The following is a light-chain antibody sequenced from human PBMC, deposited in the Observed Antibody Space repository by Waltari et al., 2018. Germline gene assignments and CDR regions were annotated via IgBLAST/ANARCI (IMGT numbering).Light chain of an antibody. CDR1: SSDIDGYNS. CDR3: SSYTRRTTYV. J-gene: IGLJ1*01. CDR2: DVS. Sequence: QSALTQPASVSGSPGQSITIPCTGTSSDIDGYNSLSWYQQHPGKAPKLLLYDVSHLPAGFSNRVSGSKSDNTASLTISGLQAEDEADYYCSSYTRRTTYVFGTGTKVTVL. V-gene: IGLV2-14*03.